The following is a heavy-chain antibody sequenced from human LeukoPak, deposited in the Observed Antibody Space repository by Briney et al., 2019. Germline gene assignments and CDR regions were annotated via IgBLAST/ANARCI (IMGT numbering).Heavy chain of an antibody. J-gene: IGHJ3*02. Sequence: GGSLRLSCATSGFTFSVYWMTWVRQAPGKGLEWVANINQDGSDKYYVDSVKGRFTISRDNAKNSLYLQMNSLRAEDTAVYYCARVSGTYGGAFDIWGQETMVTVSS. CDR3: ARVSGTYGGAFDI. V-gene: IGHV3-7*01. CDR1: GFTFSVYW. CDR2: INQDGSDK. D-gene: IGHD1-26*01.